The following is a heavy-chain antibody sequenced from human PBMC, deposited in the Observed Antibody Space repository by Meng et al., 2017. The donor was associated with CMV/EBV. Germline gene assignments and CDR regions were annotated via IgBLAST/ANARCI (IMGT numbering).Heavy chain of an antibody. D-gene: IGHD3-10*01. CDR2: IRYDGSNK. J-gene: IGHJ5*02. CDR1: GFTLSSYG. V-gene: IGHV3-30*02. CDR3: AKGGGRMVRDNWFDP. Sequence: GESLKISCAASGFTLSSYGMHWVRQAPGKGLEWVAFIRYDGSNKYYADSVKGRFTISRDNSKNTLYLQMNRLRAEDTAVYYCAKGGGRMVRDNWFDPWGQGTLVTVSS.